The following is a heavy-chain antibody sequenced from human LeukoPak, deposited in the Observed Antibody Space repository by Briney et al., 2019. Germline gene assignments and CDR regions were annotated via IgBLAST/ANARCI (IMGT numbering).Heavy chain of an antibody. CDR1: GGSINSGSYY. D-gene: IGHD1-1*01. J-gene: IGHJ6*02. CDR2: MYYRGST. CDR3: ARDAGHQLSRRNYYAMDV. Sequence: SETLSLTCTVSGGSINSGSYYWGWVRQPPGKGLEWIGSMYYRGSTYYNPSLKSRVTISVDTSKNQFSLKLSSVTAADTAVYYCARDAGHQLSRRNYYAMDVWGQGTTVTVSS. V-gene: IGHV4-39*07.